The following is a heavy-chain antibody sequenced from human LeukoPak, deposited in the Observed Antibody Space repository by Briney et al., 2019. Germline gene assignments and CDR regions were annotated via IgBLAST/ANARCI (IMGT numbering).Heavy chain of an antibody. D-gene: IGHD6-19*01. CDR2: IYSGGST. CDR3: ARESQWLGGFDY. J-gene: IGHJ4*02. CDR1: GFTVSSNY. Sequence: SGGSLRVSCAASGFTVSSNYMSWVRQAPGKGLEWVSVIYSGGSTYYADSVKGRFTISRDNSKNTLYLQMNSLRAEDTAVYYCARESQWLGGFDYWGQGTLVTVSS. V-gene: IGHV3-53*01.